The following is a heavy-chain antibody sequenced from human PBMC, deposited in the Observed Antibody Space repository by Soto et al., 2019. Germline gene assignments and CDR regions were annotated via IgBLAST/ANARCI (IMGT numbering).Heavy chain of an antibody. CDR1: GDTFSNFG. CDR2: IIPKFGTT. Sequence: QVQLVQSGAEVKKPGSSVKVSCKASGDTFSNFGVSWVRQAPGQGLEYMGGIIPKFGTTNYAQKFRARVTITADESTSTAYMELNSLRSEDTAVYYCVRASGRGWYNWFDPWGQGTLVTVSS. CDR3: VRASGRGWYNWFDP. V-gene: IGHV1-69*01. D-gene: IGHD6-19*01. J-gene: IGHJ5*02.